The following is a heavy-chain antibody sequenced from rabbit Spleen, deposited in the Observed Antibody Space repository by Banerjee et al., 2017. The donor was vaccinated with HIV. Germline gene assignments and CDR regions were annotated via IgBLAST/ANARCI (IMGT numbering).Heavy chain of an antibody. CDR1: GIDLMSIA. J-gene: IGHJ4*01. CDR2: IYPVFGST. V-gene: IGHV1S47*01. D-gene: IGHD8-1*01. Sequence: QEQLKETGGGLVQPGGSLTLSCKASGIDLMSIAMSWVRQAPGKGLEWIGDIYPVFGSTYYANWVNGRFTISSHNAQNTLYLQLNSLTAADTATYFCARDGAGSSYFNLWGQGTLVTVS. CDR3: ARDGAGSSYFNL.